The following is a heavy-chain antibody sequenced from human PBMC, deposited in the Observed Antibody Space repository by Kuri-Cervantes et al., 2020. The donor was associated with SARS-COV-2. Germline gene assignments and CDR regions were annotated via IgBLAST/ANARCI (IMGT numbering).Heavy chain of an antibody. Sequence: ASVKVSCKASGYLFTGYYMHWVRQAPGQGLEWMGWISAYNGNTNYAQKLQGRVTMTTDTSTSTAYMELRSLRSDDTAVYYCARDRPSTGHDYWGQGTLVTVSS. CDR1: GYLFTGYY. J-gene: IGHJ4*02. CDR2: ISAYNGNT. V-gene: IGHV1-18*04. CDR3: ARDRPSTGHDY. D-gene: IGHD1-14*01.